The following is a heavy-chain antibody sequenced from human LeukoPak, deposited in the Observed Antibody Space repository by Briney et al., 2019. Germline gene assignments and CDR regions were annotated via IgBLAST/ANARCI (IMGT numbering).Heavy chain of an antibody. Sequence: SKTLSLTCAVYGGSFSGYYWSWIRQPPGKGLEWIGEINHSGSTNYNPSLKSRVTISVDTSKNQFSLKLSSVTAADTAVYYCARGIAVAGTNWFDPWGQGTLVTVSS. J-gene: IGHJ5*02. D-gene: IGHD6-19*01. CDR3: ARGIAVAGTNWFDP. CDR2: INHSGST. CDR1: GGSFSGYY. V-gene: IGHV4-34*01.